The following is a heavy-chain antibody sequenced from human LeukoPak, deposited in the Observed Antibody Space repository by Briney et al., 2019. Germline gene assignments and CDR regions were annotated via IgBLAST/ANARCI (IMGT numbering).Heavy chain of an antibody. CDR3: ASLAVSPANTIDYFDY. CDR1: GGSVSSGSYY. J-gene: IGHJ4*02. Sequence: SETLSLTCTVSGGSVSSGSYYWGWIRQPPGKGLEWIGYIYYSGSTNYNPSLKSRVTISVDTSKNQFSLKLSSVTAADTAVYYCASLAVSPANTIDYFDYWGQGTLVTVSS. D-gene: IGHD2-2*01. CDR2: IYYSGST. V-gene: IGHV4-61*01.